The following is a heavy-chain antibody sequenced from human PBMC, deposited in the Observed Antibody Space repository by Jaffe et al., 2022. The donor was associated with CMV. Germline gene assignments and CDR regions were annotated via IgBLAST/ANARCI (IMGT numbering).Heavy chain of an antibody. CDR3: ARGQDCSGVICYLQFFSDY. V-gene: IGHV1-2*02. D-gene: IGHD2-15*01. J-gene: IGHJ4*02. Sequence: QVQLEQSGAEVKKPGASVKVSCKTSGYTFSGYNIHWVRQAPGQGLEWMGWINPKSGGTSYAQNFQGRVTLTRDTSISTGYMELSRLRSDDTAVYYCARGQDCSGVICYLQFFSDYWGQGTLVTVSS. CDR1: GYTFSGYN. CDR2: INPKSGGT.